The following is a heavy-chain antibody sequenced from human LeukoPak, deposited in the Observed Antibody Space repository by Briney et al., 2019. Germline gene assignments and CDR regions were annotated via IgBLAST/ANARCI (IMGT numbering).Heavy chain of an antibody. D-gene: IGHD1-1*01. J-gene: IGHJ3*02. CDR2: ISSTSSYI. CDR3: ARWGTGTNAFDI. Sequence: PGRSLRLSCAASGFTFSSDSMSWVRQAPGKRLEWVSSISSTSSYIYHADSVKGRFTISRDNAKNSLYLQMNSLRAEDTAVYYCARWGTGTNAFDIWGQGTMVTVSS. CDR1: GFTFSSDS. V-gene: IGHV3-21*01.